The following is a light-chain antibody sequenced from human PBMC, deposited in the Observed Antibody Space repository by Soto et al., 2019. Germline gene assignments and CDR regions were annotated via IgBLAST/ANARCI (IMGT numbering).Light chain of an antibody. CDR3: QHYNSYLSS. CDR1: QSISSW. Sequence: IQMRQSPSTLSASVGVRVTFTCRASQSISSWLAWYQQKPGKAPKLLIYKASSLESGVPSRFSGSGSGTEFTLTMRSLQPDYFATHFCQHYNSYLSSFGQGTRLEIK. J-gene: IGKJ5*01. CDR2: KAS. V-gene: IGKV1-5*03.